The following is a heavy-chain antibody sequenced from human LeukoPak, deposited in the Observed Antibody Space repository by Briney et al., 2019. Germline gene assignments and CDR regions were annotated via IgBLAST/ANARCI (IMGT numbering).Heavy chain of an antibody. D-gene: IGHD3-10*01. CDR3: ARDSTPLWFGEKRLPYFDY. CDR2: ITPSGGST. CDR1: GYTFTNYY. J-gene: IGHJ4*02. Sequence: GASVKVSCKASGYTFTNYYMHWVRQAPGQGLEWLGLITPSGGSTWYAQKFQGRVTMTRDMSTSTDYMELSSLRSEDTAVYYCARDSTPLWFGEKRLPYFDYWGQGTLVTVSS. V-gene: IGHV1-46*01.